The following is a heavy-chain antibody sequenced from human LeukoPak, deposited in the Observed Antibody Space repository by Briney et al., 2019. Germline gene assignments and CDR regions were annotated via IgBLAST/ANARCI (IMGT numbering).Heavy chain of an antibody. CDR2: ISSSSSYI. D-gene: IGHD6-19*01. V-gene: IGHV3-21*01. Sequence: GGSLRLSCAASGFTFSSYSMNWVRQAPGKGLEWVSSISSSSSYIYYADSVKGRFTISRDNSKNTLYLQMNTLRAEDTAVYYCASSGYSSGYVDYWGQGTLVTVSS. CDR3: ASSGYSSGYVDY. CDR1: GFTFSSYS. J-gene: IGHJ4*02.